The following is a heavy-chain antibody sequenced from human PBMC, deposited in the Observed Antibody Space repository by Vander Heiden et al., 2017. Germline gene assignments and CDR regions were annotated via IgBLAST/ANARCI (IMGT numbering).Heavy chain of an antibody. CDR1: GFSLRTARMG. CDR2: IFSNDEK. Sequence: QVTLKESGPVLVKPTETLTLTCTVSGFSLRTARMGVSWIRQPPGKALEWLAHIFSNDEKSYSTSLKSRLTISKDTSKSQVVLTMTNMDPVDTATYYCARISLWFGELLPFDYWGQGTLVTVSS. V-gene: IGHV2-26*01. CDR3: ARISLWFGELLPFDY. J-gene: IGHJ4*02. D-gene: IGHD3-10*01.